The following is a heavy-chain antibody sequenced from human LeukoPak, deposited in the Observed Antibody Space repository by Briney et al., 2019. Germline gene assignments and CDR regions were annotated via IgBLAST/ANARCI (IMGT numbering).Heavy chain of an antibody. D-gene: IGHD4-11*01. CDR1: GGSISSSNW. J-gene: IGHJ3*02. CDR3: ARVRSSMTTFFLDAFDI. CDR2: IYDSGST. Sequence: SETLSLTCAVSGGSISSSNWWSWVRQPPGKGLEWIGEIYDSGSTNYNPSLKSRVTISVDKSKNQFSLKLSSVTAADTAVYYCARVRSSMTTFFLDAFDIWAKGQWSPSLQ. V-gene: IGHV4-4*02.